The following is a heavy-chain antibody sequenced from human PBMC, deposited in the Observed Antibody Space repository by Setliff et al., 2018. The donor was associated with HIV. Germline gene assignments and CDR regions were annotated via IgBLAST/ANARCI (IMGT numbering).Heavy chain of an antibody. CDR1: GYTFTGYY. Sequence: ASVKVSCKASGYTFTGYYMHWVRQAPGQGLEWMGWINPNSGGTNYAQKFQGRVTMTRDTSISTAYMELSSLRSEDMAVYYCARGGFIVGATATAFDIWGQGTMVTVSS. CDR2: INPNSGGT. J-gene: IGHJ3*02. D-gene: IGHD1-26*01. V-gene: IGHV1-2*02. CDR3: ARGGFIVGATATAFDI.